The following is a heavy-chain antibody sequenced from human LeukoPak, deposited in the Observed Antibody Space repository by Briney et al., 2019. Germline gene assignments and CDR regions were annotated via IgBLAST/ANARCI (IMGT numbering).Heavy chain of an antibody. J-gene: IGHJ4*02. D-gene: IGHD6-13*01. V-gene: IGHV3-23*01. Sequence: GGSLRLSCAASGFTFSSYFMSWVGQAPGKGLEWVSPIGGSGGTTYYADSVKGRFTISRDNSKNTLYLQMNSLRAEDTAVYYCVKILTAAGIDYWGQGTLVTVSS. CDR2: IGGSGGTT. CDR1: GFTFSSYF. CDR3: VKILTAAGIDY.